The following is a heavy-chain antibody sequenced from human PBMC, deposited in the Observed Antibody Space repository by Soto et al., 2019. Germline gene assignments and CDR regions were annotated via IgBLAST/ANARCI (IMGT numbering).Heavy chain of an antibody. CDR2: ISGSGGST. V-gene: IGHV3-23*01. CDR1: GFTFSSYA. J-gene: IGHJ4*02. Sequence: EVQLLESGGGLVQPGGSLRLSCAASGFTFSSYAMRWVRQAPVKGLEWVSAISGSGGSTYYADSVKGRFTIARDNSKNKLYLQMNSLRAVDTAVYYCARRGSGSYYDYWGQGTLVTVSS. D-gene: IGHD1-26*01. CDR3: ARRGSGSYYDY.